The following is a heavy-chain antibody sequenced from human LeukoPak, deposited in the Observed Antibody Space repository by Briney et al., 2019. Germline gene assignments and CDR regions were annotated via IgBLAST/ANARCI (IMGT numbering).Heavy chain of an antibody. CDR1: GFTFSSYA. D-gene: IGHD6-13*01. V-gene: IGHV3-23*01. J-gene: IGHJ4*02. CDR2: SSGSGGST. CDR3: AKAVAAAPRGGYFDY. Sequence: ETGGSLRLSCAASGFTFSSYAMSWVRQAPGKGLEWVSASSGSGGSTYYADSVKGRFTISRDNSKNTLYLQMNSLRAEDTAVYYCAKAVAAAPRGGYFDYWGQGTMVTVCS.